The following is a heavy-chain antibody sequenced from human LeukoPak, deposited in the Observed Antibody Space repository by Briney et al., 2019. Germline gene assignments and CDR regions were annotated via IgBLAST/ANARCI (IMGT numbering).Heavy chain of an antibody. V-gene: IGHV3-74*01. CDR2: INLDGRGT. J-gene: IGHJ4*02. Sequence: GGSLRLSCSASGFQFSSFWMHWVRQAPGKGLVWVSRINLDGRGTTYADSVKGRFTISRDNAKNTLYLRMNTLRDEDTGIYYCARDERGNWNDTPRYWGQGILVTVSS. D-gene: IGHD1-1*01. CDR3: ARDERGNWNDTPRY. CDR1: GFQFSSFW.